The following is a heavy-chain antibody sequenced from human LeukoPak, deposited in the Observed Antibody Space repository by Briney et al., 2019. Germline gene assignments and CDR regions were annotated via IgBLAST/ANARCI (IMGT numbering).Heavy chain of an antibody. CDR3: AKDTYYYGSGSYNY. J-gene: IGHJ4*02. CDR2: LSGSGGST. CDR1: GFTFSSYA. V-gene: IGHV3-23*01. Sequence: PGGSLRLSCAASGFTFSSYAMSWVRQAPGKGLEWVSVLSGSGGSTYYADSVKGRFTISRDNSKNTLYLQMNSLRAEDTAVYYCAKDTYYYGSGSYNYWGQGTLVTVSS. D-gene: IGHD3-10*01.